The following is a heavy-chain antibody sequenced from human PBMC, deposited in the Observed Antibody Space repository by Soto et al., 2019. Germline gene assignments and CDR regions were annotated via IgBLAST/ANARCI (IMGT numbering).Heavy chain of an antibody. Sequence: SETLSLTCTVSGDAIYIGGYYWTWIRQHPGKGLEWIGYIYHTGKTYYNPSLESRVTMSVDTSNNQFSLKLASVTAADTAVYYCARDGSSTAKWIDPWSQGTLVTVSS. CDR3: ARDGSSTAKWIDP. D-gene: IGHD2-2*01. V-gene: IGHV4-31*03. J-gene: IGHJ5*02. CDR2: IYHTGKT. CDR1: GDAIYIGGYY.